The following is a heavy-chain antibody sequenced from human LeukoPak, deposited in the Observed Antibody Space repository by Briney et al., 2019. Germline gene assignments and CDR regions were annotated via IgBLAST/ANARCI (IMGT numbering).Heavy chain of an antibody. CDR2: IYYSGST. V-gene: IGHV4-39*01. J-gene: IGHJ5*02. Sequence: RTSETLSLTCTVSGGSISSSSYYWGWIRQPPGKGLEWIGSIYYSGSTYYNPSLKSRVTISVDTSKNQFSLKLSSVTAADTAVYYCARGPGNYDILTGYSKGGKRFDPWGQGTLVTVSS. CDR3: ARGPGNYDILTGYSKGGKRFDP. D-gene: IGHD3-9*01. CDR1: GGSISSSSYY.